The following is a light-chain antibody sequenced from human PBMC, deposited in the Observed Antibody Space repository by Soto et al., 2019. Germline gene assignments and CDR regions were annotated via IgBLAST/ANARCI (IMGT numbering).Light chain of an antibody. V-gene: IGKV1-6*01. CDR2: AAS. J-gene: IGKJ1*01. CDR3: LQLYNFSWT. CDR1: QGIRND. Sequence: AIQITQSPSSLSASVGDRVTISCRESQGIRNDLAWYQQKPGKAPKLLIFAASHLQSGVLSMFSGSGAGTDFTRTISRLQSEDFATYYCLQLYNFSWTFGQGTKVDIK.